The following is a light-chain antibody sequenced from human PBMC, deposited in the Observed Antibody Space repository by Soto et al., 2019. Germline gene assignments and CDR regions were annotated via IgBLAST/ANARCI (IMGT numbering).Light chain of an antibody. J-gene: IGKJ4*01. Sequence: DIQMTQSPSSLSASVGDRVTITCRASQAINNYLAWYQQKPGKVPTLLISAASTLQSGVPSRFSGSGSGTDFTLTISSLQPEDVATYYCQKFNAVPTFGGGPNVEI. CDR3: QKFNAVPT. V-gene: IGKV1-27*01. CDR2: AAS. CDR1: QAINNY.